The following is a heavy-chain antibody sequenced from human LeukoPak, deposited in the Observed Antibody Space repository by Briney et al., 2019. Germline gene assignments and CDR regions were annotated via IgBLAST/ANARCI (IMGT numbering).Heavy chain of an antibody. D-gene: IGHD5-12*01. V-gene: IGHV4-61*02. J-gene: IGHJ5*02. Sequence: SETLSLTCTVSGGSISSGSYYWSWIRRPAGKGLEWIGRIYTSGSTNYNPSLKSRVTISVDTSKNQFSLKLSSVTAADTAVYYCARWGYSGYDLSLSWFDPWGQGTLVTVSS. CDR2: IYTSGST. CDR3: ARWGYSGYDLSLSWFDP. CDR1: GGSISSGSYY.